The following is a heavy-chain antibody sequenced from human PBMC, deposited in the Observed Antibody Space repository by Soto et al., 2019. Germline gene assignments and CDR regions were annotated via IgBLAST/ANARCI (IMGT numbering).Heavy chain of an antibody. J-gene: IGHJ6*02. CDR1: GGSISSGGYS. D-gene: IGHD3-16*01. Sequence: PSETLSLTCAVSGGSISSGGYSWSWIRQPPGKGLEWIGYIYHSGSTYYNPSLKSRVTISVDRSKNQFSLKLSSVTAADTAVYYCARDGRGGSYNYYYGMDVWGQGTTVTV. CDR2: IYHSGST. V-gene: IGHV4-30-2*01. CDR3: ARDGRGGSYNYYYGMDV.